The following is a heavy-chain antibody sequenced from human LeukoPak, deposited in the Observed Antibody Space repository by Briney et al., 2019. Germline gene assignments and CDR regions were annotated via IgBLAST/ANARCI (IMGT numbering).Heavy chain of an antibody. D-gene: IGHD6-19*01. J-gene: IGHJ4*02. V-gene: IGHV4-59*08. CDR1: GGSISSYY. CDR2: IYYTGNA. CDR3: TRRASSGWEYDY. Sequence: KPSETLSLTCTVSGGSISSYYWSWIRQPPGKGLERIGYIYYTGNANYNPSLKSRVTISVDTSKNQFSLKLNSVTAADTAIYYCTRRASSGWEYDYWGQGTLVTVSS.